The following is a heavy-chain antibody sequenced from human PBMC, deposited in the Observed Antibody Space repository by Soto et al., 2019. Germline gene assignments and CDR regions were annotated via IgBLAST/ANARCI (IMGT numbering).Heavy chain of an antibody. D-gene: IGHD2-2*01. CDR1: GYTFTNYG. CDR3: ARDGDRCTSTRCSPWPDTHFDL. Sequence: QVQLVQSGDEVKKPGASVKVSCKASGYTFTNYGISWVRQVPGQGLEWMGWISPYNGNTKYPQKLQGRVTMTTDTSTRTSYMELRSLRSDDTAVYFCARDGDRCTSTRCSPWPDTHFDLWGRGTLVTVSS. J-gene: IGHJ2*01. CDR2: ISPYNGNT. V-gene: IGHV1-18*01.